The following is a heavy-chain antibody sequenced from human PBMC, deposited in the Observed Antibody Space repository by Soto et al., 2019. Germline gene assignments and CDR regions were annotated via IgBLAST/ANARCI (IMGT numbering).Heavy chain of an antibody. D-gene: IGHD2-8*02. CDR3: AREVSGTGAFDY. J-gene: IGHJ4*02. V-gene: IGHV4-31*02. Sequence: QVQLEQSGPGLVKPSQTLSLTCKISGGSITSTNHYWSWIRQSPREGLEWIGYIFDSGTTHYNPSFTGRVTILGDTSQSQFSLTMHSVTVADSAVYYCAREVSGTGAFDYWGRGTLVTVSS. CDR1: GGSITSTNHY. CDR2: IFDSGTT.